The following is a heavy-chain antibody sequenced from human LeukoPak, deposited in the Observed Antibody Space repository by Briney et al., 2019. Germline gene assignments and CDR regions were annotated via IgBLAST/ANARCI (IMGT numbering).Heavy chain of an antibody. D-gene: IGHD4/OR15-4a*01. CDR3: ARRAGAYSHPYDY. J-gene: IGHJ4*02. CDR1: GFTGFTFSSYG. V-gene: IGHV3-53*01. CDR2: IYSDNT. Sequence: GGSLRLSCAASGFTGFTFSSYGMSWVRQAPGKGLEWVSFIYSDNTHYSDSVKGRFTISRDNSKNTLYLQMNSLRAEDTAVYYCARRAGAYSHPYDYWGQGTLVTVSS.